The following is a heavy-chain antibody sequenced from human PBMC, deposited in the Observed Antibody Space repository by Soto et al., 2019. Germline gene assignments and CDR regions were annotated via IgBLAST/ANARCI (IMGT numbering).Heavy chain of an antibody. CDR2: INAGNGNT. CDR3: ARDSDQLNNRNYVDKWFDP. CDR1: GYTFTSYA. J-gene: IGHJ5*02. Sequence: ASVKVSCKASGYTFTSYAMHWVRQAPGQRLEWMGWINAGNGNTKYSQKFQGRVTITRDTSASTAYMELSSLRSEDTAVYYCARDSDQLNNRNYVDKWFDPWGQGTLVTVSS. V-gene: IGHV1-3*01. D-gene: IGHD1-7*01.